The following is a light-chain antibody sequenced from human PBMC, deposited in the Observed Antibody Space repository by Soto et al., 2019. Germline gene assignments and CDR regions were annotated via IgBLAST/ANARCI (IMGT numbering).Light chain of an antibody. V-gene: IGKV1-5*01. CDR1: QSISNW. CDR2: DAS. J-gene: IGKJ1*01. Sequence: DIQMTQSPSTLSASVGDRVTITCRASQSISNWLAWYQQKPGKAPKLLIYDASSLESGVPSRFSGSESGTDFTLTISSLQPDDFATYYCQQYNSYPWTFGQGTKVEIK. CDR3: QQYNSYPWT.